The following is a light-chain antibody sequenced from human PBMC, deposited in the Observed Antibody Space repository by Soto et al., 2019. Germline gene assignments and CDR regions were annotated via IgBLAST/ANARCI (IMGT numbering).Light chain of an antibody. CDR2: EGS. CDR3: CSYAGSSTSV. V-gene: IGLV2-23*01. CDR1: SSDVGSYNL. Sequence: QSALTQPASVSGSPGQSITISCTGTSSDVGSYNLVSWYQQHPGKAPKLMIYEGSKRPSGVSNRFSGSKSGNTASPTISGLQAEDEADYYCCSYAGSSTSVFGTGTKVTVL. J-gene: IGLJ1*01.